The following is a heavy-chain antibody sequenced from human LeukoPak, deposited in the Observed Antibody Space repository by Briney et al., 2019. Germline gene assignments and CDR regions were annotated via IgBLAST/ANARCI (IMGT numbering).Heavy chain of an antibody. V-gene: IGHV1-69*05. D-gene: IGHD6-13*01. Sequence: GASVKVSCKASGGTFSSYAISWGRQAPGQGLEWMGGIIPIFGTANYAQKFQGRVTITTDESTSTAYMELSSLRSEDTAVYYCLYSSSWFSSVFDIWGQGTMVTVSS. CDR2: IIPIFGTA. CDR3: LYSSSWFSSVFDI. J-gene: IGHJ3*02. CDR1: GGTFSSYA.